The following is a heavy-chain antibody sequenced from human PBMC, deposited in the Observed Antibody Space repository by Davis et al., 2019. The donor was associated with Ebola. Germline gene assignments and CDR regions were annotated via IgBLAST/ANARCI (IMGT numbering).Heavy chain of an antibody. V-gene: IGHV3-30*18. CDR2: ISYDGSNK. CDR1: GFTFSSYG. CDR3: ANGRKGGYYYYGMDV. J-gene: IGHJ6*02. D-gene: IGHD3-16*01. Sequence: GESLKISCAASGFTFSSYGMHWVRQAPGKGLEWVAVISYDGSNKYYADSVKGRFTISRDNSKNTLYLQMNSLRAEGTAVYYCANGRKGGYYYYGMDVWGQGTTVTVSS.